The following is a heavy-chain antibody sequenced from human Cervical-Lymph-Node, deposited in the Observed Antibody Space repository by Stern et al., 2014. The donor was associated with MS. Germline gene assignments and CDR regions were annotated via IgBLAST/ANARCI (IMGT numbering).Heavy chain of an antibody. CDR1: GFTFSSYS. D-gene: IGHD2-15*01. CDR3: ARGDRGPATLLYFQY. CDR2: IDSDSDYI. V-gene: IGHV3-21*01. Sequence: EVHLVESGGGLVKPGGSLRPSCAASGFTFSSYSMNWVRQAPGKGLEWVSSIDSDSDYIYYTDSVKGRFTISRDNARNSLFLQMNGLRAEDTAVYYCARGDRGPATLLYFQYWGQGTLLTVSS. J-gene: IGHJ1*01.